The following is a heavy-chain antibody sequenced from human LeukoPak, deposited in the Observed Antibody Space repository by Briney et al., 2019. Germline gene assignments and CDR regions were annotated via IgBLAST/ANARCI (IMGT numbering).Heavy chain of an antibody. V-gene: IGHV1-8*02. CDR1: GYTFTSYG. D-gene: IGHD5-18*01. J-gene: IGHJ4*02. Sequence: GASVTVSCKASGYTFTSYGISWVRQAPGQGLEWMGWMNPNSGNTGYAQKFQGRVTMTRNTSISTAYMELSSLRSKDTAVYYCARSDYSYGSNSVGYWGQGTLVTVSS. CDR2: MNPNSGNT. CDR3: ARSDYSYGSNSVGY.